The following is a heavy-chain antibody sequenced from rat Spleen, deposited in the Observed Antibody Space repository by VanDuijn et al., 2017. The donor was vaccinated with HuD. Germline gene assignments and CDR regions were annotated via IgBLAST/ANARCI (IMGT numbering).Heavy chain of an antibody. J-gene: IGHJ3*01. CDR2: IWNSGGT. Sequence: QVQLKESGPGLVQPSQTLSLTCTVAGFSLTSYNVHWVRQPPGKGLEWMGVIWNSGGTRYNSALKSRLSISKDTSKSQVFLKMNSLQTEDTATYYCARDENGYVNLWFAYWGQGTLVTVSS. D-gene: IGHD1-4*01. V-gene: IGHV2-41*01. CDR1: GFSLTSYN. CDR3: ARDENGYVNLWFAY.